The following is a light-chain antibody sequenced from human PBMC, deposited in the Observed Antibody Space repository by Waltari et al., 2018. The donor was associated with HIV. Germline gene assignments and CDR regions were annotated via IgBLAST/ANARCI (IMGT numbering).Light chain of an antibody. CDR2: DDS. J-gene: IGLJ2*01. CDR1: NI. V-gene: IGLV3-21*04. CDR3: QVWDSTTNHLV. Sequence: SSVLTQPPSVSVAPGKTASITCGGTNIVHWYQQKQGQSPVLVIYDDSDRPSGSPERCSGSNYGNTATLTISRVESGYEADYYCQVWDSTTNHLVFGGGTKLTVL.